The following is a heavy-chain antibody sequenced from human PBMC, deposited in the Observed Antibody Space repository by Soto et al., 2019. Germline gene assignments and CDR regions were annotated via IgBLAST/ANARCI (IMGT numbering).Heavy chain of an antibody. D-gene: IGHD3-3*01. V-gene: IGHV4-34*01. J-gene: IGHJ5*02. Sequence: SETLSLTCAVYGGSFSGYYWSWIRQPPGKGLEWIGEINHSGSTNYNPSLKSRVTISVDTPKNQFSLKLSSVTAADTAVYYCARSKITIFGVGPGGFDPWGQGTLVTVS. CDR2: INHSGST. CDR1: GGSFSGYY. CDR3: ARSKITIFGVGPGGFDP.